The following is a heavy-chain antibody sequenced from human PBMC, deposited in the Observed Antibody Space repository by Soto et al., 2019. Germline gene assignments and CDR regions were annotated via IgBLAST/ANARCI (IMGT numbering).Heavy chain of an antibody. J-gene: IGHJ4*02. CDR1: GFTFSSYA. CDR2: ISYDGSNK. Sequence: PGGSLRLSCAASGFTFSSYAMHWVRQAPGKGLEWVAVISYDGSNKYYADSVKGRFTISRDNAKNSLYLQMNSLRAEDTAVYYCARDPREYYFDYWGQGTLVTVSS. CDR3: ARDPREYYFDY. V-gene: IGHV3-30-3*01.